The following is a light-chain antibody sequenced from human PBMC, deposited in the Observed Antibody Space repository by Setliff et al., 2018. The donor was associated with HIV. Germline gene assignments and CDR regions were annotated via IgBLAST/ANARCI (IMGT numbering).Light chain of an antibody. CDR2: GAS. CDR3: QQYGSSPLT. CDR1: QSVSSGL. J-gene: IGKJ4*01. V-gene: IGKV3-20*01. Sequence: EIVLTQSPGTLSLSPGERATLSCRASQSVSSGLLVWYQQKPGQPPRLLIYGASIWATGIPDRFSGSGSGTDFTLTISRLEPEDFVMYYCQQYGSSPLTFGGGTKVDIK.